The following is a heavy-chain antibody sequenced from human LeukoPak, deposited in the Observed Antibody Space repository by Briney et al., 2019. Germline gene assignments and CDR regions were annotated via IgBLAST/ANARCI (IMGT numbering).Heavy chain of an antibody. Sequence: ASVKVSCKASGYTFTSYDINWVRQATGQGLEWMGWMNPNSGNTGYAQKFQGRVTITRNTSISTAYMELSSLRSEDTAVYYCARVDWEVRANDYWGQGTLVTVSS. CDR1: GYTFTSYD. V-gene: IGHV1-8*03. CDR2: MNPNSGNT. D-gene: IGHD1-26*01. CDR3: ARVDWEVRANDY. J-gene: IGHJ4*02.